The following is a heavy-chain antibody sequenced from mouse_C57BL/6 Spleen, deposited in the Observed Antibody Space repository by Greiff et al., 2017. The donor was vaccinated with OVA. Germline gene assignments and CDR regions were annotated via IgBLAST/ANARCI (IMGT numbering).Heavy chain of an antibody. CDR3: AREDYGNFQGFAY. D-gene: IGHD2-1*01. J-gene: IGHJ3*01. CDR2: IDPNSGGT. V-gene: IGHV1-72*01. Sequence: QVQLKQPGAELVKPGASVKLSCKASGYTFTSYWMHWVKQRPGRGLEWIGRIDPNSGGTKYNEKFKSKATLTVDKPSSTAYMQLSSLTSEDSAVYYCAREDYGNFQGFAYWGQGTLVTVSA. CDR1: GYTFTSYW.